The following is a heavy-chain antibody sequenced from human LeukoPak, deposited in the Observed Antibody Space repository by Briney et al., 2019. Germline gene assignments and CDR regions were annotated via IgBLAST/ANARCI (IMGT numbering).Heavy chain of an antibody. CDR1: GFTFSGSA. Sequence: GGSLRLSCAASGFTFSGSAMHWVRQASGKGLEWVGRIRSKANSYATAYAASVKGRFTITRDDSKNTAYLQMNSLKTEDTAVYYCTSRANADGYTGYYYYYMDVWGKGTTVTISS. D-gene: IGHD5-24*01. J-gene: IGHJ6*03. CDR2: IRSKANSYAT. CDR3: TSRANADGYTGYYYYYMDV. V-gene: IGHV3-73*01.